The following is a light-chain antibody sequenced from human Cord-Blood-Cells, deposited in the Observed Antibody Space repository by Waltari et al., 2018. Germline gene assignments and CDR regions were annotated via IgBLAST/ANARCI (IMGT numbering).Light chain of an antibody. CDR3: CSYAGSYTDV. J-gene: IGLJ1*01. Sequence: QSALTQPRSVSGSPGQSVTISCTGTSSDVGGYNYVSWYQQHPGKAPKLMMYDVSNRPSGVPDRFSGSKARKSASRTISGLQAEDEADYYCCSYAGSYTDVFGTGTKVTVL. V-gene: IGLV2-11*01. CDR1: SSDVGGYNY. CDR2: DVS.